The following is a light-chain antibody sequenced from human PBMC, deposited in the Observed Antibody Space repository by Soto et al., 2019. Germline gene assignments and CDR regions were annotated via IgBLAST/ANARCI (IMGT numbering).Light chain of an antibody. V-gene: IGKV1-27*01. J-gene: IGKJ4*01. Sequence: DLRRTQFPFSVSASVRDRVTITCRASQYFSNYLDWYQQKPGEVPKLLISGATTLQPGVPSRFSGTVYGTHFTLSISSLQPEDAANYYCQKYYTAPLTFGGGTKVDIK. CDR1: QYFSNY. CDR3: QKYYTAPLT. CDR2: GAT.